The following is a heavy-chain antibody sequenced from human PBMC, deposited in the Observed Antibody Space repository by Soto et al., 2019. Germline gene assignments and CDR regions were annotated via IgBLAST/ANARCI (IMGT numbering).Heavy chain of an antibody. J-gene: IGHJ6*02. CDR1: GYTFTGYY. D-gene: IGHD4-17*01. Sequence: ASVKVSCKASGYTFTGYYMHWVRQAPGQGLEWMGWINPNSGGTNYAQKFQGWVTMTRDTSISTAYMELSRLRSDDTAVYYCARVPLPTVIEPIADYYYYGMDVWGQGTTVTVSS. CDR2: INPNSGGT. V-gene: IGHV1-2*04. CDR3: ARVPLPTVIEPIADYYYYGMDV.